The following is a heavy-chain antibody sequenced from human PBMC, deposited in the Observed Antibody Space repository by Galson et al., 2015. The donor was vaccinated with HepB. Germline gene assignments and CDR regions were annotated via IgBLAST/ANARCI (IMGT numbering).Heavy chain of an antibody. J-gene: IGHJ4*02. CDR1: GYTFTSYG. D-gene: IGHD5-24*01. CDR2: ISAYNGNT. V-gene: IGHV1-18*01. CDR3: ARDAETPGRDGYRPDY. Sequence: SVKVSCKASGYTFTSYGISWVRQAPGQGLEWMGWISAYNGNTNYAQKLQGRVTMTTDTSTSTAYMELRSLRSDDTAVYYCARDAETPGRDGYRPDYWGQGTLVTVSS.